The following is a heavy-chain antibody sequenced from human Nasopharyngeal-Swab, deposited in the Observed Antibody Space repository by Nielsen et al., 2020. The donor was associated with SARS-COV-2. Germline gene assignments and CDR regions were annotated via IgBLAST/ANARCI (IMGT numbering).Heavy chain of an antibody. CDR2: ISGSGGST. J-gene: IGHJ4*02. CDR3: AKDIAMVRGVISFPYFDY. D-gene: IGHD3-10*01. Sequence: VRQAPGKGLEWVSAISGSGGSTYYADSVKGRFTISRDNSKNTLYLQMNSLRAEDTAVYYRAKDIAMVRGVISFPYFDYWGQGTLVTVSS. V-gene: IGHV3-23*01.